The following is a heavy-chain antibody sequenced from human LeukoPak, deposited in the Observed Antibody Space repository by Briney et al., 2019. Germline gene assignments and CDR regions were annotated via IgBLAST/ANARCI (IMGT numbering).Heavy chain of an antibody. CDR1: GYTFTGYH. D-gene: IGHD3-10*01. V-gene: IGHV1-2*02. CDR2: INPNSGDT. Sequence: ASVKVSCKASGYTFTGYHMHWVRQAPGQGLEWMGWINPNSGDTNYAQKFQGRVTMTRDTSISTAYMELSRLRSDDTAVYFCATQRGTADSGSANFDYWGQGTLVTVSS. J-gene: IGHJ4*02. CDR3: ATQRGTADSGSANFDY.